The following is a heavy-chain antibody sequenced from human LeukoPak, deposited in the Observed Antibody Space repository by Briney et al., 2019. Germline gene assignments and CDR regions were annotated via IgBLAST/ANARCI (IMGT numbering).Heavy chain of an antibody. CDR1: GFTLSNYA. Sequence: PGGSLRLSCAASGFTLSNYAMSCVRQAPGKGLEWVSAITGGGDIYYADSVKGRFTISRDNSKNTLSLQMNSLRAEDTAVYYCAKATYYYDGSGYWIFDNWGQGTLVAVSS. J-gene: IGHJ4*02. CDR2: ITGGGDI. D-gene: IGHD3-22*01. CDR3: AKATYYYDGSGYWIFDN. V-gene: IGHV3-23*01.